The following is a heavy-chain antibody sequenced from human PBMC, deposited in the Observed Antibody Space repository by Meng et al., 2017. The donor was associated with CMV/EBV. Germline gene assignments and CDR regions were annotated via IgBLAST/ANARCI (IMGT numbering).Heavy chain of an antibody. CDR1: GFTFSDST. Sequence: GESLKISCAASGFTFSDSTMHWVRQASGKGLEWVSSISSSSSYIYYADSVKGRFTISRDNAKNSLYLQMNSLRAEDTAVYYCARDLEVVVAATRMSRFDPWGQGTLVTVSS. CDR2: ISSSSSYI. CDR3: ARDLEVVVAATRMSRFDP. V-gene: IGHV3-21*01. D-gene: IGHD2-15*01. J-gene: IGHJ5*02.